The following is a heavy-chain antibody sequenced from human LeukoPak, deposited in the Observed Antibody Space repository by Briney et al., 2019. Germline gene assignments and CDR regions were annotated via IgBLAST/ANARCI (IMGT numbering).Heavy chain of an antibody. Sequence: SETLSLTCTVSGGSISNYYWSWIRQPPGKGLEWIGYIYYSGSTNYNPSLKSRVTISVDTSKNQFSLKLSSVTAADTAVYYCARDRWQQVQTDWGQETLVTVSS. CDR2: IYYSGST. CDR1: GGSISNYY. V-gene: IGHV4-59*01. CDR3: ARDRWQQVQTD. J-gene: IGHJ4*02. D-gene: IGHD5-24*01.